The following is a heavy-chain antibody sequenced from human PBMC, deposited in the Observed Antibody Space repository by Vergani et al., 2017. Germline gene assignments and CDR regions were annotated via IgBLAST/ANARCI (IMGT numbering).Heavy chain of an antibody. Sequence: QVQLVQSGSELKKPGASVKVSFTASGYTFTSYAINWVRQAPGPGLEWMGWINTNTGNPTYAQGFTGRFVFSLDTSGSTAYLQISSRKAEDTAEYYCASPHPDYGGGDYWGQGTLVTVSS. CDR1: GYTFTSYA. CDR2: INTNTGNP. CDR3: ASPHPDYGGGDY. J-gene: IGHJ4*02. V-gene: IGHV7-4-1*02. D-gene: IGHD4-17*01.